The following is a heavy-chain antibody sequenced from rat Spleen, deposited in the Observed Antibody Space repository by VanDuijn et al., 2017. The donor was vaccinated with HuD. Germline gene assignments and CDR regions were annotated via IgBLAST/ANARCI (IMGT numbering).Heavy chain of an antibody. V-gene: IGHV2-15*01. Sequence: QVQLKESGPGLVQPSQTLSLTCTVSGFSLISYAVNWVRQPPGKGLEWMGVIWTGGSTAYNSLLKSRLSISRDTSKSQAFLEMNSLQTEDTAIYFCTSGPSSTYYGWFAYWGQGTLVTVSS. CDR1: GFSLISYA. CDR2: IWTGGST. CDR3: TSGPSSTYYGWFAY. D-gene: IGHD1-6*01. J-gene: IGHJ3*01.